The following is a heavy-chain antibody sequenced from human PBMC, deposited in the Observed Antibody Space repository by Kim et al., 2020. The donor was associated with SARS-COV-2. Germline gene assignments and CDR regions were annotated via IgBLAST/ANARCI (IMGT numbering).Heavy chain of an antibody. CDR1: GYSISSGYY. Sequence: SETLSLTCTVSGYSISSGYYWGWIRQPPGKGLEWIGSNYHSGSTYYNPSLKSRVTISVDTSKNQFSLELSSVTAADTAVYYCARGDYYFDYWGQGTLVTVSS. J-gene: IGHJ4*02. V-gene: IGHV4-38-2*02. CDR3: ARGDYYFDY. CDR2: NYHSGST.